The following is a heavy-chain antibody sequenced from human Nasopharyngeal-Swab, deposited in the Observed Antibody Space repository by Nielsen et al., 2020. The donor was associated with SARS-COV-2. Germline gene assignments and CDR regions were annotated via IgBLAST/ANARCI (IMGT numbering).Heavy chain of an antibody. CDR2: ISSSSSYI. CDR3: AREVVVDWYFDY. CDR1: GFTFSSYS. J-gene: IGHJ4*02. Sequence: GGSLRLSCAASGFTFSSYSMNWVRQAPGKGLEWVSSISSSSSYIYYADSVKGRFTISRDNAKNSLYLQMNSLRAEDTAVYYCAREVVVDWYFDYWGQGTLVTVSS. D-gene: IGHD2-15*01. V-gene: IGHV3-21*01.